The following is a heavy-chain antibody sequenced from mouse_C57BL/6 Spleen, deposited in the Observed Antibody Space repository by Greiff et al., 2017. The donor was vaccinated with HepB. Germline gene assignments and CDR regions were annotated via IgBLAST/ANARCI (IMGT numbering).Heavy chain of an antibody. Sequence: VQLQQSGPGLVAPSQSLSITCTVSGFSLTSYGVSWVRQPPGKGLEWLGVIWGDGSTNYHSALISRLSISKDNSKSQVFLKLNSLQTDDTATYYCAKRGTTVVATSWYFDVWGTGTTVTVSS. CDR1: GFSLTSYG. CDR2: IWGDGST. V-gene: IGHV2-3*01. D-gene: IGHD1-1*01. J-gene: IGHJ1*03. CDR3: AKRGTTVVATSWYFDV.